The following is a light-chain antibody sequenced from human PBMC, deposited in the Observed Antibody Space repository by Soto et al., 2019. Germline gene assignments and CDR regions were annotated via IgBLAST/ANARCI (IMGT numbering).Light chain of an antibody. Sequence: DIQMTQSPSTLSASVGDRVTITCRASQTLRTWLAWYQQKPGKAPKLLIYDVSILQSGVPSRFSGSGSGTEFTLTISSLQPDDFATYYCQQYNCYPLTFGGGTKVDFK. J-gene: IGKJ4*01. CDR3: QQYNCYPLT. CDR2: DVS. CDR1: QTLRTW. V-gene: IGKV1-5*01.